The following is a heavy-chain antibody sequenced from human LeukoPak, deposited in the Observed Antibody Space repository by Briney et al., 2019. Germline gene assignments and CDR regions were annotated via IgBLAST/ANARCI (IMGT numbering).Heavy chain of an antibody. J-gene: IGHJ4*02. D-gene: IGHD2-2*02. V-gene: IGHV3-23*01. CDR2: ISGSGGST. CDR1: GFTFSSYA. CDR3: AKVTLPAAIAPLVY. Sequence: GGSLRLSCAASGFTFSSYAMSWVRQAPGKGLEWVSAISGSGGSTYYADSVKGRFTISRDNSKNTLYLQMNSLRAEDTAVYHCAKVTLPAAIAPLVYWGQGTLVTVSS.